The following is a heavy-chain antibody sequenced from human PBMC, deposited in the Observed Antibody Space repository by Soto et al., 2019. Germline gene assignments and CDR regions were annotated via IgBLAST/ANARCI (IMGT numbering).Heavy chain of an antibody. CDR1: GDTFAFHS. Sequence: QVQLVQSGAEVQRPGSSVKVSCKASGDTFAFHSINWVRQAPGLGLEWMGRINPILSMSNYAQRFQGRVTMTADKSTSTAYMVLSSLRSEDTAIYYCATSYGSGYRAFDYWGQGALVTVSS. D-gene: IGHD3-10*01. V-gene: IGHV1-69*02. CDR3: ATSYGSGYRAFDY. J-gene: IGHJ4*02. CDR2: INPILSMS.